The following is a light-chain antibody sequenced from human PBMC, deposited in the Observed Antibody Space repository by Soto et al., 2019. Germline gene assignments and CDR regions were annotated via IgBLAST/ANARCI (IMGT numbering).Light chain of an antibody. V-gene: IGKV1D-16*01. CDR1: QGISNS. J-gene: IGKJ1*01. Sequence: DIQMTQSTSSLSASIGDGVTITSRASQGISNSLAWYQHKPGKAPNILIYEVSTLHSGVPSRFSGSGSGTEFTLTISSLRPDDFATYYCQHYSGDRATFGQGTKVDIK. CDR2: EVS. CDR3: QHYSGDRAT.